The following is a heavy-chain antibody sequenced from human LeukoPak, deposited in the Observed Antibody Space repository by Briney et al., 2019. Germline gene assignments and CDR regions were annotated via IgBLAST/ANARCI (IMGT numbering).Heavy chain of an antibody. CDR2: INPKGGDT. V-gene: IGHV1-2*02. D-gene: IGHD5-18*01. J-gene: IGHJ4*02. Sequence: ASVKVSCKASGYTFTDYYIHWVRQAPGQGLEWMGWINPKGGDTYYAQKFQGRVTMTKDTSVSTPYMELSRLRSDDTAVYYCARGLEPGSYGFYGVLFLDYWGQGTLVTVSS. CDR3: ARGLEPGSYGFYGVLFLDY. CDR1: GYTFTDYY.